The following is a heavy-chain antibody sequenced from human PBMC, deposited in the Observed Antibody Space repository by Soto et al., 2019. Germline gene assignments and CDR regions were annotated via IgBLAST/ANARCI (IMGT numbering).Heavy chain of an antibody. V-gene: IGHV4-30-4*01. CDR1: GGSISSGDYY. Sequence: ASETLSLTCTVSGGSISSGDYYWSWIRQPPGKGLEWIGYIYYSGSTYYNPSLKSRVTISVDTSKNQFSLKLSSVTAADTAVYYCARVGYSYGIGIEMDVWGQGTTVTVSS. J-gene: IGHJ6*02. D-gene: IGHD5-18*01. CDR3: ARVGYSYGIGIEMDV. CDR2: IYYSGST.